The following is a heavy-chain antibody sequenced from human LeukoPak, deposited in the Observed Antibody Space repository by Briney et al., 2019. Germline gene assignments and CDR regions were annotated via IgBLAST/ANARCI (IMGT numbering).Heavy chain of an antibody. J-gene: IGHJ4*02. CDR3: AREGSSSSLTDY. CDR2: IYHSGST. Sequence: SETLSLTCTVSGGSISSGGYYRSWIRRPPGKGLEWIGYIYHSGSTYYNPSLKSRVTISVDRSKNQFSLKLSSVTAADTAVYYCAREGSSSSLTDYWGQGTLVTVSS. D-gene: IGHD6-6*01. V-gene: IGHV4-30-2*01. CDR1: GGSISSGGYY.